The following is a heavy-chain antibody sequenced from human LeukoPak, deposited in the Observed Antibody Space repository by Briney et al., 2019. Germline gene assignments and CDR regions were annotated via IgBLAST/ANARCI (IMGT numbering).Heavy chain of an antibody. V-gene: IGHV3-23*01. CDR3: ARHVEEFYGSGSYGWFDP. CDR1: GFAFGSYA. J-gene: IGHJ5*02. D-gene: IGHD3-10*01. CDR2: ISGGGDIT. Sequence: GGSLRLSCAASGFAFGSYAMSWVRQAPGKGLEWVSSISGGGDITFYADSVKGRFTISRDNSRNTLFLQMNSLRAEDTAVYYCARHVEEFYGSGSYGWFDPWGQGTLVTVSS.